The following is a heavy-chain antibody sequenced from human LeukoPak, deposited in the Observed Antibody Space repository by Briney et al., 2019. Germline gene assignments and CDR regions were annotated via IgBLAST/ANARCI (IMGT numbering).Heavy chain of an antibody. J-gene: IGHJ4*02. CDR2: ISGSGGST. V-gene: IGHV3-23*01. D-gene: IGHD1-1*01. Sequence: PGGSLRLSCAASGFTFSSYAMSWVRQAPGKGLEWVSAISGSGGSTYYADSVKGRFTISRDNSKNTLYLQMNSLRAEDTAVYYCAKDGFGELDRGYFDYWGQGTLVTVSS. CDR1: GFTFSSYA. CDR3: AKDGFGELDRGYFDY.